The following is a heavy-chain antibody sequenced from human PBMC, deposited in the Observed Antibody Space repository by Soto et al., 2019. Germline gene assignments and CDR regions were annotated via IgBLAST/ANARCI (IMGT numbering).Heavy chain of an antibody. CDR2: ISHSGAT. J-gene: IGHJ6*02. V-gene: IGHV4-34*01. CDR3: ARGNFYYGMDV. CDR1: GGSFTDHY. Sequence: QVQLQQWGAGLLKPSETLSLTCAVYGGSFTDHYWTWIRQPPGQGLEWIGEISHSGATNYNPSLKSRVPISEDPSKNQVSLKVTSVTAADTAVFYCARGNFYYGMDVWGQGTTVIVSS.